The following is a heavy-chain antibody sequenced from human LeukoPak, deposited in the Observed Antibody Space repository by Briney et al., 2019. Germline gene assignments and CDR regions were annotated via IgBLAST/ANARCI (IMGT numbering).Heavy chain of an antibody. Sequence: ASVKASCKASGGTFSSYAISWVRQAPGQGLEWMGRIIPIFGTANYAQKFQGRVMITTDESTSTAYVELSSLTYDCTAVYYCAREGGPEVLLWFGELRNWGQGTLVTVSS. CDR2: IIPIFGTA. J-gene: IGHJ4*02. CDR1: GGTFSSYA. V-gene: IGHV1-69*05. CDR3: AREGGPEVLLWFGELRN. D-gene: IGHD3-10*01.